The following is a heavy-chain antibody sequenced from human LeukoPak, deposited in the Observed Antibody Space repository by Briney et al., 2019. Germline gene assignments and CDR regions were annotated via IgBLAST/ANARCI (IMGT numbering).Heavy chain of an antibody. CDR3: ATDPYSSSWYVWFGFDY. Sequence: AASVKVSCKVSGYTLTELSMHWVRQAPGKGLEGMGCFDPEDGETIYAQKFQGRVTMTEDTSTDTAYMELSSLRSEDTAVYYCATDPYSSSWYVWFGFDYWGQGTLVTASS. D-gene: IGHD6-13*01. CDR1: GYTLTELS. J-gene: IGHJ4*02. CDR2: FDPEDGET. V-gene: IGHV1-24*01.